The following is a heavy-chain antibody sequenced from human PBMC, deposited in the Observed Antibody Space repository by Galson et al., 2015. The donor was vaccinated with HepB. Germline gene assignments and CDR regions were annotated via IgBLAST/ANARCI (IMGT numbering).Heavy chain of an antibody. CDR1: GFTFSSYW. CDR2: IKQDGSEK. D-gene: IGHD2-2*01. Sequence: SLRLSCAASGFTFSSYWMSWVRRAPGKGLEWVANIKQDGSEKYYVDSVKGRFTISRDNAKNSLYLQMNSLRAEDTAVYYCARDWDVPAVRGSYFDYWGQGTLVTVSS. J-gene: IGHJ4*02. V-gene: IGHV3-7*03. CDR3: ARDWDVPAVRGSYFDY.